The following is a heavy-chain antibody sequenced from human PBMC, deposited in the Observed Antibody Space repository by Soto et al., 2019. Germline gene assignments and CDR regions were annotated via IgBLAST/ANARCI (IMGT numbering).Heavy chain of an antibody. CDR2: IKQDGSEK. Sequence: PGGSLRLSCAASGFTFNSYWMNWVRQAPGKGPEWVANIKQDGSEKYYVDSVKGRFTISRDNAKNSLYLQMNSLRAEDTAVYYCARAGIFGAPRAFDYWGQGTLVTVSS. J-gene: IGHJ4*02. CDR1: GFTFNSYW. V-gene: IGHV3-7*03. D-gene: IGHD3-3*01. CDR3: ARAGIFGAPRAFDY.